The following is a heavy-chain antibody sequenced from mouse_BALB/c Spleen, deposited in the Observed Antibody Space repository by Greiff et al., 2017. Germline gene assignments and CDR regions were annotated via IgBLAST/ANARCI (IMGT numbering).Heavy chain of an antibody. CDR1: GYSFTSYY. J-gene: IGHJ4*01. V-gene: IGHV1-66*01. Sequence: VQLQQSGPELVKPGASVKISCKASGYSFTSYYIHWVKQRPGQGLEWIGWIFPGSGNTKYNEKFKGKATLPADTSSSTAYMQLSSLTSEDSAVYFCARHYYGSSYAMDYWGQGTSVTVSS. CDR2: IFPGSGNT. CDR3: ARHYYGSSYAMDY. D-gene: IGHD1-1*01.